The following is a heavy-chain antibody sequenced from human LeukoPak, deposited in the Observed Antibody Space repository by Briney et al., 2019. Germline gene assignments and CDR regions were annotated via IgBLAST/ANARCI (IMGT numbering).Heavy chain of an antibody. Sequence: GGSLRLSCAASGFTFSSYSVNWVRQARGRGLEGGSSITNSCSYIFYADSVKGRFTISRDNAKNSLYLQMNSLRAEDTAVYYCARDWDSTDYDILTGSYGMDVWGQGTTVTVSS. J-gene: IGHJ6*02. CDR3: ARDWDSTDYDILTGSYGMDV. D-gene: IGHD3-9*01. V-gene: IGHV3-21*01. CDR1: GFTFSSYS. CDR2: ITNSCSYI.